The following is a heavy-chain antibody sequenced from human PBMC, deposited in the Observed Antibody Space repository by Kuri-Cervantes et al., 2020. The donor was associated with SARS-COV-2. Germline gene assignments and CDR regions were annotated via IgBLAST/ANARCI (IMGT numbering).Heavy chain of an antibody. CDR1: GFTFSSET. CDR2: ISISSSKI. Sequence: GGPLRFSGGAPGFTFSSETMNWVRQAPGKGLEWVSSISISSSKIYYADSGKSRFTISRDNAKNLLYLQMNSLRAVDTTVHYCARMPPLERRGTSGSWGQETLVTVSS. V-gene: IGHV3-21*01. J-gene: IGHJ4*02. D-gene: IGHD1-1*01. CDR3: ARMPPLERRGTSGS.